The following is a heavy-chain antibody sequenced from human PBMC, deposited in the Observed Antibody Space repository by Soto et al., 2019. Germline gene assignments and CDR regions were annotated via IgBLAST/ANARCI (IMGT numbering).Heavy chain of an antibody. CDR3: VAAYSYGLLLDY. J-gene: IGHJ4*02. CDR2: MNPNSGNT. CDR1: GYTFTSYD. V-gene: IGHV1-8*01. D-gene: IGHD5-18*01. Sequence: GASVKVSCKASGYTFTSYDINWVRQATGRGLEWMGWMNPNSGNTGYAQKFQGRVTMTRNTSISTAYMELSSLRSEDTAVYYCVAAYSYGLLLDYWGQGTLVTVSS.